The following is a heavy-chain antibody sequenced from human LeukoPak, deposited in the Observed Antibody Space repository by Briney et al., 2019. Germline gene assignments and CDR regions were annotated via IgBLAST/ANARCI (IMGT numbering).Heavy chain of an antibody. Sequence: SLRLSCAASGFTFDDYAMHWVRQAPGKGLEWVSGISWNSGSIGYADSVKGRFTISRDNAKNSLYLQMNSLRAEDTALYYCATLDYWGQGTLVTISS. CDR3: ATLDY. CDR1: GFTFDDYA. CDR2: ISWNSGSI. J-gene: IGHJ4*02. V-gene: IGHV3-9*01.